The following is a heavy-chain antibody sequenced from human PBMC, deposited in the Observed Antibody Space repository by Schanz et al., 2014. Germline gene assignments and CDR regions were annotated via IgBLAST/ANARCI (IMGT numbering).Heavy chain of an antibody. CDR2: ISSGSSYA. D-gene: IGHD1-1*01. CDR1: GFTFRDYY. Sequence: QVQLVESGGGLVKPGGSLRLSCAASGFTFRDYYMSWIRQAPGKGLEWVSDISSGSSYANYADSVKGRFTISRDNAKNALYLQMNSLRAEDTAVYYCARAHGNNWYGKGLDYWGQGTQVTVSS. CDR3: ARAHGNNWYGKGLDY. J-gene: IGHJ4*02. V-gene: IGHV3-11*05.